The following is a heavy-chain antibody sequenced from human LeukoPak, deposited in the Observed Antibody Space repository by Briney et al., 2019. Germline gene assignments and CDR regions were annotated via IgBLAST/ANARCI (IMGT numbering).Heavy chain of an antibody. J-gene: IGHJ4*02. CDR2: INPSGGST. CDR1: GYSFTSYH. Sequence: ASVKVSCKASGYSFTSYHMHWVRQAPGQGLEWMGIINPSGGSTSYAQKFQGRVTMTTDTSTSTAYMELRSLTSDDTAVYFCARDRSGNYGRPFDYWGQGALVTVSS. CDR3: ARDRSGNYGRPFDY. D-gene: IGHD3-10*01. V-gene: IGHV1-46*01.